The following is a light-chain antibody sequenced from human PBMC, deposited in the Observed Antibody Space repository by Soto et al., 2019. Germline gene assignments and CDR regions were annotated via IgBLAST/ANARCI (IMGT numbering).Light chain of an antibody. J-gene: IGLJ2*01. Sequence: QSALTQPASVSGSAGQSITISCSGTMRDVGAYNLVSWYQQHPGTAPKLIIYEVRNRPSGISSRFSGSRSGNTASLTISGLQPEDDAFYYCCSYAGSNTLVFGGGTKVTVL. CDR1: MRDVGAYNL. CDR3: CSYAGSNTLV. V-gene: IGLV2-14*01. CDR2: EVR.